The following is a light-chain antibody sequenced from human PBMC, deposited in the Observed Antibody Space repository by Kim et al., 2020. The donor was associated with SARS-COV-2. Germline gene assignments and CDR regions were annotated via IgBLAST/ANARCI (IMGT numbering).Light chain of an antibody. J-gene: IGLJ7*01. CDR3: QTWGTGIAV. CDR2: LNSDGSH. Sequence: ASVKLTCTLSSGNSGYAIAWHQQQPDKGPRYLMKLNSDGSHSKGDGIPDRFSGSSSGAERYLTISSLQSEDEADYYCQTWGTGIAVFGGGTQLTVL. CDR1: SGNSGYA. V-gene: IGLV4-69*01.